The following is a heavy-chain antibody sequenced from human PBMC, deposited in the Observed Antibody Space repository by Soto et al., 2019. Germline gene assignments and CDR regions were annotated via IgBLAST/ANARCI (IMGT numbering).Heavy chain of an antibody. CDR3: ARVLFVEHKTPNNI. CDR2: ISSSGSTI. J-gene: IGHJ3*02. Sequence: TGGSLRLSCAASGFTFSDYYMSWIRQAPGKGLEWVSYISSSGSTIYYADSVKGRFTISRDNAKNSLYLQMNSLRAEDTAVYYWARVLFVEHKTPNNIWAQGKKSTFS. V-gene: IGHV3-11*01. D-gene: IGHD1-1*01. CDR1: GFTFSDYY.